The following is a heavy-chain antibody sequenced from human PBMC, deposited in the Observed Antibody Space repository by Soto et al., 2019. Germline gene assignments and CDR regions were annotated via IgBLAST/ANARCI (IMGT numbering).Heavy chain of an antibody. D-gene: IGHD1-26*01. CDR3: ARASYLGGSYGPPYGMDV. J-gene: IGHJ6*02. V-gene: IGHV1-18*01. CDR1: GYTFTSYG. CDR2: ISAYNGNT. Sequence: QVQLVQSGAEVKKPGASVKVSCKASGYTFTSYGISWVRQAPGQGLEWMGWISAYNGNTNYAQKLQGRVTMTTDTSTSTAYMELRRLRSDDAAVYYCARASYLGGSYGPPYGMDVWGQGTTVTVSS.